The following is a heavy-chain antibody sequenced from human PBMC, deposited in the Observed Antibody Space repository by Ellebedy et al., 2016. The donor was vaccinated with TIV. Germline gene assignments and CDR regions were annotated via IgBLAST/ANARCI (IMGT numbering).Heavy chain of an antibody. CDR1: GITFTNAW. V-gene: IGHV3-66*01. J-gene: IGHJ4*02. Sequence: GESLKISXVASGITFTNAWMSWVRQAPGKGLEWVSLMYSSGTTHYADSVKGRFTISRDSSKNTLYLQMNSLRVEDTAVYYWARDPPEITYRTWGWGQGTLVTVSS. CDR2: MYSSGTT. D-gene: IGHD7-27*01. CDR3: ARDPPEITYRTWG.